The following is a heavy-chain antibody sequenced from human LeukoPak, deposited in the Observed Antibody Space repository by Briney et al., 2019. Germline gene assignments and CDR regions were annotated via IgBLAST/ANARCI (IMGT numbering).Heavy chain of an antibody. D-gene: IGHD3-10*01. CDR2: IYPGDSDT. CDR1: GYSFTSYW. V-gene: IGHV5-51*01. Sequence: GESLKISCKGSGYSFTSYWIGWVRQMPGKGLEWMGIIYPGDSDTRYSPSFQGQVTISADKSISTAYLQWSSLKASDTAMYYCARHEVRGSGSYYAGHWGQGTLVTVSS. CDR3: ARHEVRGSGSYYAGH. J-gene: IGHJ4*02.